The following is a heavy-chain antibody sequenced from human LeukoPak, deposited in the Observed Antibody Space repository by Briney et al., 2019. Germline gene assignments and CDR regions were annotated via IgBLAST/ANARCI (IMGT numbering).Heavy chain of an antibody. CDR2: IYYSGNT. J-gene: IGHJ4*02. Sequence: SETLSLTCTVSGGSISSSSYFWGWIRQPPGKGLEWIGSIYYSGNTYYNPSLKSRVTISLDTSKNQFSLKLGSVTAADTAVYYCARRNRWELLDFWGQGALVTVSS. CDR3: ARRNRWELLDF. CDR1: GGSISSSSYF. V-gene: IGHV4-39*01. D-gene: IGHD1-26*01.